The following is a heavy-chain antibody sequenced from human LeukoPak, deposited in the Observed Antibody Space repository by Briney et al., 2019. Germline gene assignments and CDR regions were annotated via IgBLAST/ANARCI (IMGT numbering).Heavy chain of an antibody. Sequence: GGSLRLSCAASGFTFSSYGMHWVRQAPGKGLEWVAVISYDGSNKYYADSVKGRFTISRDNSKNTLYLQMNSLRAEDTAVYYCAKYGDYVFGDFDYWGQGTLVTVSS. CDR1: GFTFSSYG. J-gene: IGHJ4*02. D-gene: IGHD4-17*01. CDR2: ISYDGSNK. V-gene: IGHV3-30*18. CDR3: AKYGDYVFGDFDY.